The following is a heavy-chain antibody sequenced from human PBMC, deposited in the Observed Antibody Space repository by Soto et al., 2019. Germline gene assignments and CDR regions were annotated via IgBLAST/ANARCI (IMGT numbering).Heavy chain of an antibody. CDR1: GFTFSSYW. CDR2: INSDGSRT. V-gene: IGHV3-74*01. Sequence: EVQLVESEGGLVQPGGSLRLSCAGSGFTFSSYWMHWVRQAPGKGLVWVSRINSDGSRTSYADSVKGRFTISRDNAKNTLYLKMNSLRVEDTAVYYCAREPPGYDYGMDVWGQGTTVTVSS. CDR3: AREPPGYDYGMDV. J-gene: IGHJ6*02.